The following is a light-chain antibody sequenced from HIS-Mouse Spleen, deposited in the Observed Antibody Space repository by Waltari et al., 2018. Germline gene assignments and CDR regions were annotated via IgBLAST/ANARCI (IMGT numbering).Light chain of an antibody. CDR1: ALPKKY. CDR2: EDR. CDR3: YSTDSSGNHRV. J-gene: IGLJ2*01. Sequence: SYELTQPPSVSVSPGQTARITCSGAALPKKYAYWYQQKSGQAPVLVIDEDRKRPSGIPERFSGSSSGTMATLTISGAQVEDEADYYCYSTDSSGNHRVFGGGTKLTVL. V-gene: IGLV3-10*01.